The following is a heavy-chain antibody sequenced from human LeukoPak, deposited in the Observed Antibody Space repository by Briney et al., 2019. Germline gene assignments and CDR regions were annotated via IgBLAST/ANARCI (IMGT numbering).Heavy chain of an antibody. D-gene: IGHD2-2*01. V-gene: IGHV3-23*01. J-gene: IGHJ6*03. Sequence: GGSLRLSCAASGFPFSRYAMNWVRQAPGKGLEWVSIVSGFGDNTAYADSVKGRFTVSRDNAKNSLYLQMNSLRAEDTAVYYCARVGLIVVVSNYYMDVWGKGTTVTVSS. CDR3: ARVGLIVVVSNYYMDV. CDR1: GFPFSRYA. CDR2: VSGFGDNT.